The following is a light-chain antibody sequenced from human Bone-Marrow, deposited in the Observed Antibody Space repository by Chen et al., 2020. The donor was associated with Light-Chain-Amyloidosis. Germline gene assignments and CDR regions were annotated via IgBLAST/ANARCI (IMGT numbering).Light chain of an antibody. V-gene: IGLV3-21*02. CDR2: DDS. CDR3: QVWDRSSDRPV. J-gene: IGLJ3*02. CDR1: NIGSTS. Sequence: SYVLTQPPSVSAAPGQTATIACGGNNIGSTSVHRYQQTPGQAPLLVVYDDSDRPSGIPERLSGSNSGNTATLTISRVEAGDEADYYCQVWDRSSDRPVFGGGTKLTVL.